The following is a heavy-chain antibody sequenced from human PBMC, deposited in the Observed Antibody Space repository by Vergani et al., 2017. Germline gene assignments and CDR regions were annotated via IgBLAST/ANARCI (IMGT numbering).Heavy chain of an antibody. CDR1: GDSITNGGFS. V-gene: IGHV4-30-2*01. CDR3: ARASLRALVGYYYYMDV. Sequence: QLQLQESGSGLVQPSQTLSLTCAVSGDSITNGGFSWNWIRQPPGKGPEWIGYIFPSGNSDYNPSLKNRVSISLDKSKNQFSLWVNSVTAAHTAVYFCARASLRALVGYYYYMDVWGKGKTVVVSS. J-gene: IGHJ6*03. CDR2: IFPSGNS. D-gene: IGHD3-16*02.